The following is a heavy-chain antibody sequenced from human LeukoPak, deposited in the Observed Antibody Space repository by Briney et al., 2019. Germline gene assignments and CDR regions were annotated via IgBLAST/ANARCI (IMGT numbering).Heavy chain of an antibody. Sequence: PSETLSLTCTVSGGSLSSYYWSWLRQPPGKVLEWIGYIYSSGSTNYNPSLKGRITISVATSKNQFSLRLSSVTAADTAVYYCARFAYCGGHCWYYFDYWGQGSLVTVSS. V-gene: IGHV4-59*01. CDR2: IYSSGST. J-gene: IGHJ4*02. CDR3: ARFAYCGGHCWYYFDY. CDR1: GGSLSSYY. D-gene: IGHD2-21*02.